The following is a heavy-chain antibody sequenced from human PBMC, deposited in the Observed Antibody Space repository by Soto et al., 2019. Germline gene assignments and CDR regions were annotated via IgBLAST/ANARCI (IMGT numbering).Heavy chain of an antibody. V-gene: IGHV3-23*01. CDR1: GFTFSSYA. CDR2: ISGSGGST. J-gene: IGHJ4*02. CDR3: ATLRGERGGYFDY. Sequence: GGSLRLSCAASGFTFSSYAMSWVRQAPGKGLEWVSAISGSGGSTYYADSVKGRFTISRDNSKNTVYLQMNSLRAEDTAVYYCATLRGERGGYFDYWGQGTLVTVSS. D-gene: IGHD2-21*01.